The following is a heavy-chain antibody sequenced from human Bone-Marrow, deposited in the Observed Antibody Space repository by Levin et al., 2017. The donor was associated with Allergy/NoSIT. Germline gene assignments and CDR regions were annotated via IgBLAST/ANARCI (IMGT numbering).Heavy chain of an antibody. CDR3: ARGSFRTASLLAYYYGLDV. D-gene: IGHD2-21*01. Sequence: RAGGSLRLSCVASGFTLSQYDMIWVRQSPGKGLEWLSTISNTGTTVSFADSVKGRFTVSRDNTKKSLFLEMNSLRADETAIYYCARGSFRTASLLAYYYGLDVWGQGTTVSVSS. CDR1: GFTLSQYD. CDR2: ISNTGTTV. V-gene: IGHV3-48*03. J-gene: IGHJ6*02.